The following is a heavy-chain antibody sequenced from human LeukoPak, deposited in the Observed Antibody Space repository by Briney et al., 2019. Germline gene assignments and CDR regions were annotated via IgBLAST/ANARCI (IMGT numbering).Heavy chain of an antibody. CDR1: GFTFSSYA. CDR3: AKGPTTVDY. CDR2: ISGSGGST. Sequence: QPGGSLRLSSAASGFTFSSYAMSWVPQAPRKGLEWGSAISGSGGSTYYADSVKGRFTISTDNYKNTLYLQMNSLRAEDTAVYYCAKGPTTVDYWGQGTLVTVSP. D-gene: IGHD4-11*01. J-gene: IGHJ4*02. V-gene: IGHV3-23*01.